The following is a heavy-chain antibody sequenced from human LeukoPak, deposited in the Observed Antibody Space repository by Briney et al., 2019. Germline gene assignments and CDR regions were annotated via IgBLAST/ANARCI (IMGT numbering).Heavy chain of an antibody. D-gene: IGHD6-13*01. CDR1: GGSISSYY. CDR3: ARVTGYRIEDYLDY. CDR2: IYYSGIYYSGSA. Sequence: SETLSLTCTVSGGSISSYYWSWIRQPPGKGLEWIGYIYYSGIYYSGSANYNPSLKSRVTISVDTSKIQFSLKLSSVTAADTAVYYCARVTGYRIEDYLDYWGQGTLVTVSS. V-gene: IGHV4-59*01. J-gene: IGHJ4*02.